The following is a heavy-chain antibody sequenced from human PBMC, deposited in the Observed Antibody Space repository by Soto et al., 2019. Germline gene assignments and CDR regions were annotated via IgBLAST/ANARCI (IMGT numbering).Heavy chain of an antibody. CDR2: ISAYNGNT. V-gene: IGHV1-18*01. Sequence: ASVKVSCKASGYTFTSYGISWVRQAPGQGLEWMGWISAYNGNTNYAQELQGRVTMTTDTSTSTAYMELRSLRSDDTAVYYCAREAMGTPDSYYYYYGMDVWGQGTTVTVSS. CDR1: GYTFTSYG. CDR3: AREAMGTPDSYYYYYGMDV. D-gene: IGHD5-18*01. J-gene: IGHJ6*02.